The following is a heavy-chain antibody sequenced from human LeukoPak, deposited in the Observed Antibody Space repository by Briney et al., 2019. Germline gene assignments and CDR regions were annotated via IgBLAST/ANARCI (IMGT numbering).Heavy chain of an antibody. J-gene: IGHJ6*03. CDR1: GYTFTGYY. V-gene: IGHV1-2*02. Sequence: ASVKVSCRASGYTFTGYYMHWVRQAPGQGLEWMGWINPNSGGTNYAQKFQGRVTMTRDTSISTAYMELSRLRSDDTAVYYCARLDSSGYYGPSYYYYYMDVWGKGTTVTISS. D-gene: IGHD3-22*01. CDR3: ARLDSSGYYGPSYYYYYMDV. CDR2: INPNSGGT.